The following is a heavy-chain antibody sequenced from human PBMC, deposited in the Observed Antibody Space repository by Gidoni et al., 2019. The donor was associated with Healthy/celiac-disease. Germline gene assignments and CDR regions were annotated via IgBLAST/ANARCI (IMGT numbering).Heavy chain of an antibody. J-gene: IGHJ4*02. CDR3: ARDRGQLWHDPLDY. CDR2: INSDGSST. CDR1: GFTFSSSW. D-gene: IGHD5-18*01. Sequence: EVQLVESGGGLVQPGGSLRLSCAASGFTFSSSWMHWVRQAPGKGLVWVSRINSDGSSTSYADSVKGRFTISRDNAKNTLYLQMNSLRAEDTAVYYCARDRGQLWHDPLDYWGQGTLVTVSS. V-gene: IGHV3-74*01.